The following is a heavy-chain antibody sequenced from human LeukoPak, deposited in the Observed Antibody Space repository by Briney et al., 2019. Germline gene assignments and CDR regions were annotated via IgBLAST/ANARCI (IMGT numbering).Heavy chain of an antibody. V-gene: IGHV3-23*01. J-gene: IGHJ1*01. CDR3: TKISPLRIEYFHH. D-gene: IGHD5-12*01. CDR1: GFTFSSFA. Sequence: GGSLRLSCAASGFTFSSFAMSWVRQAPGKGLEWVSVISGGADGTCYADSVKGRFTTSRDNFKNTLYLQMNSLRAEDTAIYYCTKISPLRIEYFHHWGQGTVVTVSS. CDR2: ISGGADGT.